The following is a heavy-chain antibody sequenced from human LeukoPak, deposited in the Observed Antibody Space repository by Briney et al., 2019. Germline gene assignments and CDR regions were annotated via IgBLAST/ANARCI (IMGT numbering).Heavy chain of an antibody. J-gene: IGHJ4*02. CDR3: ARGLAYYGSGSFDY. V-gene: IGHV4-39*01. D-gene: IGHD3-10*01. CDR1: GGSISSSSYY. CDR2: IYYSGST. Sequence: SETLSLTCTVSGGSISSSSYYWGWIRQPPGKGLEWIGSIYYSGSTYYNPSLKSRVTISVDTSKNQFSLKLSSVTAADTAVYYCARGLAYYGSGSFDYWGQGTLVTVSS.